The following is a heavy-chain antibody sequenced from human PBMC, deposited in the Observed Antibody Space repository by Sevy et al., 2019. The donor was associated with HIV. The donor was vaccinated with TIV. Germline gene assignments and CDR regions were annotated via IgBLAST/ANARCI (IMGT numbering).Heavy chain of an antibody. V-gene: IGHV3-23*01. J-gene: IGHJ4*02. D-gene: IGHD2-2*01. CDR1: GFTFISYA. CDR3: AKDQGYCSSTSCYSDY. Sequence: GGSLRLSCAASGFTFISYAMSWVRQAPRKGLEWVSAISGGGGRTYYADSVKGRCTISRDNSKNTLYLQMNSLRAEDTAVYHCAKDQGYCSSTSCYSDYWGQGTLVTVSS. CDR2: ISGGGGRT.